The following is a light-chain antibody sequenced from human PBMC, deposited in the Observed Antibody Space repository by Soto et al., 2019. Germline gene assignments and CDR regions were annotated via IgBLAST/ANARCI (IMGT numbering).Light chain of an antibody. Sequence: QSALTQPPSASGSPGQSVTISCTGTSSDVGAYNYVSWYQQHPGKAPKLMIYEVTKRPSGVPDRFSGSKSGNTASLTVSGLQAEDEADYYCSSYAGSKNLLFGGGTKLTVL. CDR1: SSDVGAYNY. CDR2: EVT. V-gene: IGLV2-8*01. J-gene: IGLJ2*01. CDR3: SSYAGSKNLL.